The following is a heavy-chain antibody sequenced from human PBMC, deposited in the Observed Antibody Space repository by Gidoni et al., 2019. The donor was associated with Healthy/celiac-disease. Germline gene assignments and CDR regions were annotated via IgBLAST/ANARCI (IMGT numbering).Heavy chain of an antibody. D-gene: IGHD3-16*01. V-gene: IGHV1-2*02. CDR2: INPNSCGT. CDR1: GYTFTGYY. CDR3: ARVRRWGRYWFDP. J-gene: IGHJ5*02. Sequence: QVQLVQSGAEVKKPGASVKVSCKASGYTFTGYYMHWVRQAPGQGLEWMGWINPNSCGTTYAQKFKGRVTMTRYTSISTAYMELSRLRSDDTAVYYCARVRRWGRYWFDPWGQGTLVTVSS.